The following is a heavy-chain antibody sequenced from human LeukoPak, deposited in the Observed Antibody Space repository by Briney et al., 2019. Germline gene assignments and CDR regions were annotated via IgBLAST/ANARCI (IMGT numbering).Heavy chain of an antibody. CDR2: INHSGST. CDR1: GGSFRGYY. D-gene: IGHD6-13*01. J-gene: IGHJ1*01. CDR3: ARGPSGWYVLRHFQH. Sequence: SETLSLTCAVYGGSFRGYYWSWIRQPPGKGLEWIGEINHSGSTNYNPSLKSRVTISVDTSKNQFSLKLSSVTAADTAVYYCARGPSGWYVLRHFQHWGQGTLVTVSS. V-gene: IGHV4-34*01.